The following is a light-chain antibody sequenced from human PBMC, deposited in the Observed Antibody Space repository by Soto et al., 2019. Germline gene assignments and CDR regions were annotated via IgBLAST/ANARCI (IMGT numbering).Light chain of an antibody. V-gene: IGLV4-69*01. J-gene: IGLJ3*02. CDR2: LNSDGSH. Sequence: QLVLTQSPSASASLGASVKLTCTLSSRHSSYAIAWHQQQPEKGPRYLMKLNSDGSHTKGDGIPDRFSGSSSGAERYLTISSLQSEDEADYYCQTWGTGGVFGGGTQLTV. CDR3: QTWGTGGV. CDR1: SRHSSYA.